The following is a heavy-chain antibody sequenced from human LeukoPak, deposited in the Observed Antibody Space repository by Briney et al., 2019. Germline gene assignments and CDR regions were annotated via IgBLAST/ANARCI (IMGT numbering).Heavy chain of an antibody. CDR1: GGSISSGGYS. J-gene: IGHJ4*02. Sequence: SETLSLTCAVAGGSISSGGYSWSWIRQLPGKGLEWIGYIYHSGSTYYNPSLKSRVTISVDRSKNQFSLKLSSVTAADTAVYYCARGEMILDYWGQGTLVTVSS. V-gene: IGHV4-30-2*01. CDR3: ARGEMILDY. CDR2: IYHSGST. D-gene: IGHD3-16*01.